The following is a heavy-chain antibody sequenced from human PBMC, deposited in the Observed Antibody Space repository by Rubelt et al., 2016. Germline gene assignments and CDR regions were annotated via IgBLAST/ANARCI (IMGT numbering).Heavy chain of an antibody. J-gene: IGHJ4*02. V-gene: IGHV4-59*08. CDR1: GGSISSYY. CDR3: ANTLGGVRGYTYGYFSN. D-gene: IGHD5-18*01. CDR2: IYYSGST. Sequence: QVQLQESGPGLVKPSETLSLTCTVSGGSISSYYWNWIRQSPGKGREWIGYIYYSGSTNYSTSLKGRVTLTADTSKNQFSLDRDCVTAADTAVYYCANTLGGVRGYTYGYFSNWGQGTLVIVSS.